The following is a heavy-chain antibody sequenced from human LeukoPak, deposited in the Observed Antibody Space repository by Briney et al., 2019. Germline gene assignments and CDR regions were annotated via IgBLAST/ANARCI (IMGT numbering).Heavy chain of an antibody. J-gene: IGHJ4*02. CDR1: GFTFSSYA. Sequence: GGSLRLSCAASGFTFSSYAMSWIRQAPGKGLEWISSISGSGSSTYYADSVKGRFTISRDNSKNTLYLQMNSLRAEDTAVYYCAKDVRLRSHDYWGQGTLVTVSS. D-gene: IGHD5-12*01. V-gene: IGHV3-23*01. CDR2: ISGSGSST. CDR3: AKDVRLRSHDY.